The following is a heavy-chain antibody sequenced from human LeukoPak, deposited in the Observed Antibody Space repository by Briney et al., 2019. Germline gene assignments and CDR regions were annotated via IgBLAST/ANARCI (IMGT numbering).Heavy chain of an antibody. V-gene: IGHV3-30*19. J-gene: IGHJ4*02. CDR3: ARESPSFEYFDY. Sequence: PGGSLRLSCATSGLTFTNHGFHWVRQAAGKGLEWVAVISYDGSNKYYADSVKGRFTISRDNSKNTLYLQMNSLRAEDTAVYYCARESPSFEYFDYWGQGTLVTVSS. D-gene: IGHD3-9*01. CDR2: ISYDGSNK. CDR1: GLTFTNHG.